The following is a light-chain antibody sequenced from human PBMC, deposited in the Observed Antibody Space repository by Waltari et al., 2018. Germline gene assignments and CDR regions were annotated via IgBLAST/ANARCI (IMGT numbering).Light chain of an antibody. V-gene: IGLV2-23*01. CDR2: DGT. CDR3: CSYAGNYIWV. Sequence: QSALTQPAAVSGSRGQSVTISCTGASSDMGRYDLVDWYQQHPGTAPKLVISDGTQRPAVVSGRVSVSKSRDTASLTISGLQFEDEADYYCCSYAGNYIWVFGGGTRLPVL. J-gene: IGLJ3*02. CDR1: SSDMGRYDL.